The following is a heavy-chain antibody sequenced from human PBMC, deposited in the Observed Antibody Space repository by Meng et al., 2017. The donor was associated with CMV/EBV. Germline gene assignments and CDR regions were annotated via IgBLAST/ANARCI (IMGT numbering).Heavy chain of an antibody. CDR2: MNPNSGNT. Sequence: SCKASGSPFTSYDINWVRQATGQGLEWRGWMNPNSGNTGYAQKFQGRVTITRNTSISTAYMELSSLRSEDTAVYYCARGDFVVVPAATKIPRQYYYYGMDVWGQGTTV. V-gene: IGHV1-8*03. CDR1: GSPFTSYD. J-gene: IGHJ6*02. CDR3: ARGDFVVVPAATKIPRQYYYYGMDV. D-gene: IGHD2-2*01.